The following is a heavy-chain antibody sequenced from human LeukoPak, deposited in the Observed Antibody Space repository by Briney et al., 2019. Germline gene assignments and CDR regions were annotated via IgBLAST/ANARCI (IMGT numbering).Heavy chain of an antibody. CDR2: INPNSGGT. CDR1: GYTFTGYY. D-gene: IGHD3-16*01. CDR3: ATLGDGDTPQGRGYYYMDV. V-gene: IGHV1-2*02. J-gene: IGHJ6*03. Sequence: ASVKVSCKASGYTFTGYYMHWVRQAPGQGLEWMGWINPNSGGTNYAQKFQGRVTMTRDTSISTAYMELSRLRSDDTAVYYCATLGDGDTPQGRGYYYMDVWGKGTTVTVSS.